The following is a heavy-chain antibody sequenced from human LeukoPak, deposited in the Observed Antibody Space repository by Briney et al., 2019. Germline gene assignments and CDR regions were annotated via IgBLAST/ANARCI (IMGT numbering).Heavy chain of an antibody. CDR1: GFTFSSYW. J-gene: IGHJ4*02. V-gene: IGHV3-48*04. D-gene: IGHD5-24*01. CDR3: ASCRRWDGYKE. Sequence: GGSLRLSCAASGFTFSSYWMSWVRQAPGKGLEWVSYISSSGSTIYYADSVKGRFTISRDNAKNSLYLQMNSLRAEDTAVYYCASCRRWDGYKEWGQGTLVTVSS. CDR2: ISSSGSTI.